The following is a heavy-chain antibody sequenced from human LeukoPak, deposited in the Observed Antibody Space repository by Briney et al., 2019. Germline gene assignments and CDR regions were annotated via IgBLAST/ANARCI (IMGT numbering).Heavy chain of an antibody. CDR3: ASSIAVAGTGDY. V-gene: IGHV3-30-3*01. Sequence: GGSLRLSCAASGFTFSSYAMHWVRQAPGKGLEWVAVISYDGSNKYYADSVKGRSTISRDNSKNTLYLQVNSLRAEDTAVYYCASSIAVAGTGDYWGQGTLVTVSS. CDR2: ISYDGSNK. CDR1: GFTFSSYA. J-gene: IGHJ4*02. D-gene: IGHD6-19*01.